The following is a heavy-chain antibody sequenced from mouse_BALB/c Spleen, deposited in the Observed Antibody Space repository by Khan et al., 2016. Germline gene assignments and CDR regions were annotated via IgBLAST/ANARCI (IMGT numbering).Heavy chain of an antibody. V-gene: IGHV1S136*01. Sequence: VRLQQPGPELVKPGASVKMSCKASGYTFTSYIIHWVKQKPGQGLEWIGYINPYNAGTKYSEKFKDKATLTSDRSSSIAYMELSSLTSEDSAVYYCASGYYGYDFDYCGQVTTLTVAS. CDR3: ASGYYGYDFDY. J-gene: IGHJ2*01. CDR2: INPYNAGT. CDR1: GYTFTSYI. D-gene: IGHD2-2*01.